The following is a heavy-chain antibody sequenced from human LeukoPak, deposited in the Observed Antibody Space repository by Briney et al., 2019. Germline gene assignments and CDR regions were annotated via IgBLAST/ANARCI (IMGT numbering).Heavy chain of an antibody. CDR1: GYTFTSYA. D-gene: IGHD3-22*01. CDR3: ARHPYYYDSSGYYYGMDV. V-gene: IGHV7-4-1*02. J-gene: IGHJ6*02. Sequence: ASVKVSCKASGYTFTSYAMNWVRQAPGQGLEWMGWINTNTGNPTYAQGFTGRFVFSLDTSVSTAYLQISSLKAEDTAVYYCARHPYYYDSSGYYYGMDVWGQGTTVTVS. CDR2: INTNTGNP.